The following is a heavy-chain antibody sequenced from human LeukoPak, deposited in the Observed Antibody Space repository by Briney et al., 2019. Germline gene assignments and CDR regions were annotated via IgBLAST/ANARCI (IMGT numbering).Heavy chain of an antibody. D-gene: IGHD4-11*01. J-gene: IGHJ4*02. CDR1: GFTFSSYA. CDR2: ISGSGGST. CDR3: ARVDYLPDY. V-gene: IGHV3-23*01. Sequence: PGGSLRLSCAASGFTFSSYAMSWVRQAPGKGLEWVSAISGSGGSTYYADSVKGRFTISRDNAKNSLYLEMNSPRAEDTAVYYCARVDYLPDYWGQGTLVTVSS.